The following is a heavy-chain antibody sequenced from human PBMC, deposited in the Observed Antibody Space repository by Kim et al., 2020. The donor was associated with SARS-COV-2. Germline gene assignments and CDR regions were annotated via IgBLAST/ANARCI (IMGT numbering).Heavy chain of an antibody. CDR2: INHSGST. D-gene: IGHD6-19*01. J-gene: IGHJ4*02. CDR3: ARVSSGWHGGFDY. Sequence: SETLSLTCAVYGGSFSGYYWSWIRQPPGKGLEWIGEINHSGSTNYNPSLKSRVTISVDTSKNQFSLKLSSVTAADTAVYYCARVSSGWHGGFDYWGQGTLVTVSS. CDR1: GGSFSGYY. V-gene: IGHV4-34*01.